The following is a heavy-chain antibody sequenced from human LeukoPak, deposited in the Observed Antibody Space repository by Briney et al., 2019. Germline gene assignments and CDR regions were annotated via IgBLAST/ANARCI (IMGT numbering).Heavy chain of an antibody. CDR2: IASKTDGGTT. CDR1: GLTVTNAW. CDR3: TTGESMVGSTIHIRWAD. Sequence: GGSLRLSCAASGLTVTNAWMNWVRQAPGKGLEWVGRIASKTDGGTTDYAAPVKGRFTISRDDSKNTLYLQMNSLKTEDTAVYYCTTGESMVGSTIHIRWADWGQGTLVTVSS. J-gene: IGHJ4*02. D-gene: IGHD1-26*01. V-gene: IGHV3-15*04.